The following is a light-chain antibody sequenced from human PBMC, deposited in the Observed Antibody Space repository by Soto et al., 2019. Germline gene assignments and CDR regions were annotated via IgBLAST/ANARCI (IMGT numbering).Light chain of an antibody. Sequence: QSALTQPPSASGSPGQSVTISCTGTSSDVGGYNFVSWYQQHPGKAPKLLIYEVNKRPSGVPDRFSGSKSGNTASLTVSGLQAEDVADYYCSSHAGSNLVVFGGGTKLTVL. V-gene: IGLV2-8*01. CDR2: EVN. CDR1: SSDVGGYNF. CDR3: SSHAGSNLVV. J-gene: IGLJ2*01.